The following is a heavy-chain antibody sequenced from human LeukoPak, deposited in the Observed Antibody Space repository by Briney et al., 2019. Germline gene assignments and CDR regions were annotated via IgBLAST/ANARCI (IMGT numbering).Heavy chain of an antibody. CDR1: GGSISSYY. CDR2: IYYSGST. D-gene: IGHD2-2*02. Sequence: SETLSLTCTVSGGSISSYYWSWIRQPPGKGLEWIGYIYYSGSTNYNPSLKSRVTISVDTSKNQFSLKLSSVTAADTAVYYCARSPTAINGYFDPWGQGTLVTVSS. CDR3: ARSPTAINGYFDP. V-gene: IGHV4-59*01. J-gene: IGHJ5*02.